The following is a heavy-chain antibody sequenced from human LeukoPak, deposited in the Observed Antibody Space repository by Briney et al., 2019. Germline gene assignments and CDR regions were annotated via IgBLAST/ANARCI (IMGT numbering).Heavy chain of an antibody. CDR3: ARVENYYDTSGYYSWFDP. Sequence: SETLSLTCSVSGVSITSSSYYWGWIRQPPGKRLEWIGSIYYSGRTYYNPSLKSRVTISVDTSKNQFSLKLSSVTAADTAVYYCARVENYYDTSGYYSWFDPWGQGTLVTVSS. V-gene: IGHV4-39*07. D-gene: IGHD3-22*01. CDR1: GVSITSSSYY. J-gene: IGHJ5*02. CDR2: IYYSGRT.